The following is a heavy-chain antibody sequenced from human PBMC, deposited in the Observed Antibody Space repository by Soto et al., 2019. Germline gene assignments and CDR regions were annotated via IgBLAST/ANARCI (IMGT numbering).Heavy chain of an antibody. Sequence: QVQLVQSGAEVKKPGASVKVSCKASGYTFTSYYMHWVRQAPGQGLEWMGIINTSGGSTSYAQKFQVRVTMTRDTSTSTVYMELSSLRSEATAVYYCARELPYGIVEDTPIHWGQGTLVTVSS. V-gene: IGHV1-46*01. D-gene: IGHD1-26*01. CDR1: GYTFTSYY. CDR3: ARELPYGIVEDTPIH. CDR2: INTSGGST. J-gene: IGHJ4*02.